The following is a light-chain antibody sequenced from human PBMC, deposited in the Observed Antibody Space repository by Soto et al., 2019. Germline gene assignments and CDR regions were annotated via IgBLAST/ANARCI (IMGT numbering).Light chain of an antibody. CDR2: GAS. J-gene: IGKJ2*01. CDR1: QNVNNSY. Sequence: EIAMTQSPATLSVSPGERATLSYRASQNVNNSYLAWYQQKLGQAPRLLIYGASTRATGIPARFSGSGSGTEFTLTISSLQSEDFAIYYCQQYSSWYTFGQGTKLDIK. V-gene: IGKV3-15*01. CDR3: QQYSSWYT.